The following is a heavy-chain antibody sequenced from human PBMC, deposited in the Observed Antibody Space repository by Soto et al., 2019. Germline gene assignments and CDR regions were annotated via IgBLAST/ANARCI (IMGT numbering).Heavy chain of an antibody. CDR1: GGSISSSSYY. V-gene: IGHV4-39*01. Sequence: SETLSLTCTVSGGSISSSSYYWGWIRQPPGKGLEWIGSIYYSGSTYYNLSLKSRVTISVDTSKNQFSLKLSSVTAADTAVYFCARHTPYDYVWGSYRIDAFDIWGQGTVVT. CDR2: IYYSGST. D-gene: IGHD3-16*02. J-gene: IGHJ3*02. CDR3: ARHTPYDYVWGSYRIDAFDI.